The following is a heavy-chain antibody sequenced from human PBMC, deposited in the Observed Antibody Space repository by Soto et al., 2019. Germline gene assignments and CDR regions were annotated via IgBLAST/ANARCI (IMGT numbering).Heavy chain of an antibody. D-gene: IGHD3-10*02. Sequence: PSETLSLTCAVSGGSISSGGYSWSWIRQPPGKGLEWIGYIYHSGSTYYNPSLKSRVTISADRSKNQFSLKLSSVTAADTAVYYCASATMTSYYVPHYWGQGTLVTVSS. CDR2: IYHSGST. CDR1: GGSISSGGYS. CDR3: ASATMTSYYVPHY. V-gene: IGHV4-30-2*01. J-gene: IGHJ4*02.